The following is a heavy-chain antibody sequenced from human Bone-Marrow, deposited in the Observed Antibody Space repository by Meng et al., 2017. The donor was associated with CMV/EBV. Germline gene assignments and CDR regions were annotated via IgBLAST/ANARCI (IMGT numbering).Heavy chain of an antibody. CDR1: GFTFSSYA. J-gene: IGHJ4*02. CDR3: ARWGYSSSY. V-gene: IGHV1-2*02. Sequence: GESLKISCAASGFTFSSYAMHWVRQAPGKGLELMGWINPNSGGTNYAQKFQGRVTMTRDTSISTAYMELSRLRSDDTAVYYCARWGYSSSYWGQGTLVTVSS. CDR2: INPNSGGT. D-gene: IGHD6-13*01.